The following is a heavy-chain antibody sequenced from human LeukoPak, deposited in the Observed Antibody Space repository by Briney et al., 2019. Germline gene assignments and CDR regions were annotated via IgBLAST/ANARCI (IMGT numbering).Heavy chain of an antibody. V-gene: IGHV3-21*06. J-gene: IGHJ6*03. Sequence: GGSLRLSCAASGFIFSTYSMNWVRQAPGKGLQWVASISGSRTYIYYADSMKGRFTISRDNAKNSLFLQMNSLRAEDTAVYYCARSISLYYYYYYMDVWGKGTTVTVSS. CDR2: ISGSRTYI. CDR1: GFIFSTYS. CDR3: ARSISLYYYYYYMDV.